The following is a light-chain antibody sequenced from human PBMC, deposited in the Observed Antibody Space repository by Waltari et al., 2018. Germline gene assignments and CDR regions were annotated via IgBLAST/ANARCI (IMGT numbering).Light chain of an antibody. Sequence: DIQMTQSPSSLSASVGDRVTITCRASQGISNSLAWYQQKPGKAPKLLLYAASRLESGVPSRFSGSGSGTDYTLTISSLQPEDFATYYCQQYYSTPPKVTFGGGTKVEIK. CDR1: QGISNS. CDR2: AAS. CDR3: QQYYSTPPKVT. V-gene: IGKV1-NL1*01. J-gene: IGKJ4*01.